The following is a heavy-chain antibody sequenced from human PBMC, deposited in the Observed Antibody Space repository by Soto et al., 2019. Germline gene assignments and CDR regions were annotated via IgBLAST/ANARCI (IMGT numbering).Heavy chain of an antibody. CDR2: IKLDGSEK. D-gene: IGHD7-27*01. Sequence: EVQLVESGGGLVQPGGSLRLSCAASGFTFSNNWMSWVRQAPGKGLEWVANIKLDGSEKYYVDSVKGRFTISRDNAKSSLYLQMNSLRAEDTAVYYCARDVETGVDYFDYWGQGTLVTVSS. V-gene: IGHV3-7*01. CDR3: ARDVETGVDYFDY. J-gene: IGHJ4*02. CDR1: GFTFSNNW.